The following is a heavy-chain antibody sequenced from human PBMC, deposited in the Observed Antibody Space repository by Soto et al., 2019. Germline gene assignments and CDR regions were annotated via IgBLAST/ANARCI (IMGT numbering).Heavy chain of an antibody. CDR2: ISAYNGNT. Sequence: GASVKVSCKASGYTFTSYGISWVRQAPGQGLEWMAWISAYNGNTNYAQKLQGRVTMTTDTSTSTAYMELRSLRSDDTAVYYCARDHGITMVRGVTRGYYGMDVWGQGTTVTVSS. CDR3: ARDHGITMVRGVTRGYYGMDV. D-gene: IGHD3-10*01. V-gene: IGHV1-18*04. J-gene: IGHJ6*02. CDR1: GYTFTSYG.